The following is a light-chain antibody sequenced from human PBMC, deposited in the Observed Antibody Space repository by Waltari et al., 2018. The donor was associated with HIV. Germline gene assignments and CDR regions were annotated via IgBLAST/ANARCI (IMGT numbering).Light chain of an antibody. V-gene: IGLV2-14*03. J-gene: IGLJ1*01. CDR3: GSYTSSSTYV. Sequence: QSALTQPASVSGSPGQSITISCSGTSSDVGSYNYVSWYQHHPGQAPKLMIYDFDTRLPGVSSRFSGSKSGNTASLTISGLRAEDEADYYCGSYTSSSTYVFGTGTEVTVL. CDR1: SSDVGSYNY. CDR2: DFD.